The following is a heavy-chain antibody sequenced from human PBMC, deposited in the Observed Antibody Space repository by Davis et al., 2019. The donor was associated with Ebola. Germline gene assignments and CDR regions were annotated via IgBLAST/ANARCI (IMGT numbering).Heavy chain of an antibody. D-gene: IGHD3-9*01. CDR1: VSTHRDYA. CDR2: IRSKAYGGTT. V-gene: IGHV3-49*03. J-gene: IGHJ4*02. CDR3: TRDISC. Sequence: CSASVSTHRDYAMSWPRQAPGKWLEWLGFIRSKAYGGTTEYAASVKGRFTISRDDSKSIAYLQMNSLKTEDTAVYYCTRDISCWGQGTLVTVSS.